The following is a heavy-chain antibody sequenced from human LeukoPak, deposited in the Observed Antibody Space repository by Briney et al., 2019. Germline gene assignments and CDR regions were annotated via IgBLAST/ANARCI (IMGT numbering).Heavy chain of an antibody. V-gene: IGHV3-23*01. CDR1: GGSISSGSYY. Sequence: ETLSLTCTVSGGSISSGSYYWSWIRQPAGKGLEWVSAISGSGGSTYYADSVKGRFTISRDNSKNTLYLQMNSLRAEDTAVYYCAKSPGGNYVWFDPWGQGTLVTVSS. CDR3: AKSPGGNYVWFDP. D-gene: IGHD4-11*01. CDR2: ISGSGGST. J-gene: IGHJ5*02.